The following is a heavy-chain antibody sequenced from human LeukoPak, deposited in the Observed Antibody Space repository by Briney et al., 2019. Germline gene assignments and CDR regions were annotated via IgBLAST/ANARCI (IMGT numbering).Heavy chain of an antibody. V-gene: IGHV4-34*01. CDR2: INHSGST. D-gene: IGHD4-23*01. CDR1: GGSFSDYY. J-gene: IGHJ4*02. CDR3: ARGLGGGNSICFDY. Sequence: SETLSLTCAVSGGSFSDYYWSWIRQPPGKGLEWVGEINHSGSTNYNPSLKSRVTISVDTSKNQFSLKLSSVTAADTAVYYCARGLGGGNSICFDYWGQGPLVTVSS.